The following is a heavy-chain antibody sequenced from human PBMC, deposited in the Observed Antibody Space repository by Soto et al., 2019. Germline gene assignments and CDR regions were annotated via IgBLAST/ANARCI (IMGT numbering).Heavy chain of an antibody. Sequence: SETLSLTCTVSGGSISSGGYYWSWIRQHPGKGLEWIGYIYYSGSTYYNPSLKSRVTISVDTSKNQFSLKLSSLTFEDTAVYYCARDRKNSNWQNFDSWGPGTLVTVSS. D-gene: IGHD6-13*01. CDR1: GGSISSGGYY. J-gene: IGHJ4*02. CDR3: ARDRKNSNWQNFDS. V-gene: IGHV4-31*03. CDR2: IYYSGST.